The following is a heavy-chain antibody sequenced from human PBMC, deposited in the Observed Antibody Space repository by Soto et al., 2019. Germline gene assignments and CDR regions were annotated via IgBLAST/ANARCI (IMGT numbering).Heavy chain of an antibody. CDR1: GGSVSGYF. J-gene: IGHJ4*02. V-gene: IGHV4-34*01. CDR3: ARRYCSDSYCSYFDY. CDR2: INHSGTT. D-gene: IGHD2-15*01. Sequence: SETLSLTXAVYGGSVSGYFWSWIRQPPGKGLEWIGEINHSGTTSYSPSLDSRVTTSVDTSKNQFSLRLSSVTAADTAIYYCARRYCSDSYCSYFDYWGRGTLVTVSS.